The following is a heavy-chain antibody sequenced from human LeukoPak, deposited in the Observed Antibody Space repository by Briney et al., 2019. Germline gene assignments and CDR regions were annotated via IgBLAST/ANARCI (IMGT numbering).Heavy chain of an antibody. Sequence: PSETLSLTCAVSGGSITSGTYYWAWIRQTPGKGLEWIGSISYGGSTSYDPALKSRVSMSVDMSKNQFTLKLSSLRAADTAVYYCARVSLGMIDYWGQGTLVTVSS. CDR3: ARVSLGMIDY. D-gene: IGHD7-27*01. CDR2: ISYGGST. J-gene: IGHJ4*02. CDR1: GGSITSGTYY. V-gene: IGHV4-39*06.